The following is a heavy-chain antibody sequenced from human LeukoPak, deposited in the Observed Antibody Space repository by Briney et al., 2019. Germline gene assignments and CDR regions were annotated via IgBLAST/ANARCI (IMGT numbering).Heavy chain of an antibody. CDR2: IYYSGST. V-gene: IGHV4-59*12. D-gene: IGHD6-19*01. CDR3: ARGYRYSSGWQKDFDY. Sequence: PSETLSLTCTVSGGSISSYYWSWIRRPPGKGLEWIGYIYYSGSTNYNPSLKSRVTISVDTSKNQFSLKLSSVTAADTAVYYCARGYRYSSGWQKDFDYWGQGTLVTVSS. CDR1: GGSISSYY. J-gene: IGHJ4*02.